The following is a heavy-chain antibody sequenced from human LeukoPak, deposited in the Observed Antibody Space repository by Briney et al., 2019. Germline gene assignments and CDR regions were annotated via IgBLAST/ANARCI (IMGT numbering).Heavy chain of an antibody. J-gene: IGHJ5*02. V-gene: IGHV1-18*01. CDR2: ISAYNGKK. Sequence: ASVKVSCKASGYTFSNFGISWVRQAPGQGLEWMGWISAYNGKKNYAQKFQGRVTMTTDTSTSTAYMEQRSLRSDDTAVFYCARDPRIDMVRGVMGFDPWGQGTLVTVSS. CDR1: GYTFSNFG. CDR3: ARDPRIDMVRGVMGFDP. D-gene: IGHD3-10*01.